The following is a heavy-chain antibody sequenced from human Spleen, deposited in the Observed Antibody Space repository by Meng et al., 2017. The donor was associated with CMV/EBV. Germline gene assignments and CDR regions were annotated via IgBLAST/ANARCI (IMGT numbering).Heavy chain of an antibody. Sequence: ASVKVSCKASGYTFTGYYMHWVRQAPGQGLEWMGWINPNNGGTDYAQKFLGRVTMTRDTSISTAYMELSRLRSDDTAVYYCARDGAYYYDVSGYYLDAFDIWGQGTVVTVSS. CDR1: GYTFTGYY. V-gene: IGHV1-2*02. D-gene: IGHD3-22*01. J-gene: IGHJ3*02. CDR3: ARDGAYYYDVSGYYLDAFDI. CDR2: INPNNGGT.